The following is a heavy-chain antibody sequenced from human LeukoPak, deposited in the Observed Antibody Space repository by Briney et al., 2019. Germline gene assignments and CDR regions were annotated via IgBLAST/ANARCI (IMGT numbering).Heavy chain of an antibody. CDR3: ARGYGGYYFDY. V-gene: IGHV4-61*02. CDR1: GGSISSGSYY. J-gene: IGHJ4*02. CDR2: IYPGGST. D-gene: IGHD1-26*01. Sequence: SETLSLTCTVSGGSISSGSYYWSWIRQPAGKGLEWIGRIYPGGSTNYNPSLKSRVTMSVDTSKNQFSLKLSSVTAADTAVYYCARGYGGYYFDYWGQGTLVTVSS.